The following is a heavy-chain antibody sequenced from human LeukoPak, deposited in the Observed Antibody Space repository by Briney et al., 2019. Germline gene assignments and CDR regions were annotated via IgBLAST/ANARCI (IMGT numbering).Heavy chain of an antibody. CDR3: ARARLGYSSGSVYYFDY. V-gene: IGHV1-46*01. CDR1: GYTFTSYY. CDR2: INPSGGST. D-gene: IGHD6-19*01. J-gene: IGHJ4*02. Sequence: GASVKVSCKASGYTFTSYYMHWVRQAPGQGLEWMGIINPSGGSTSYAQKFQGRVTMTRDTSTSTVYMELSSLRSEDTAVYYCARARLGYSSGSVYYFDYWGQGTLVTVYS.